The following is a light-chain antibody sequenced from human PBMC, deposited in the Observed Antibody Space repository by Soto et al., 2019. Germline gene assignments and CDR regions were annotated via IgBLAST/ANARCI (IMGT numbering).Light chain of an antibody. V-gene: IGKV3-15*01. Sequence: EIVLTQSPATLSVSPGERAILSCRASQSVSSNLASYQQKPGQAPRLLIYGASTRATDTPARFSGSGSGTEFTLTISSLKSEDFSVYYCQQYTDWWTFGQGTKVDIK. J-gene: IGKJ1*01. CDR2: GAS. CDR1: QSVSSN. CDR3: QQYTDWWT.